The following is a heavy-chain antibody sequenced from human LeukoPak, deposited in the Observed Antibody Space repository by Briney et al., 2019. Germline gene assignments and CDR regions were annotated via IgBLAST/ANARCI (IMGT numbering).Heavy chain of an antibody. Sequence: SETLSLTCTVSGDFISSGYYWGWIRQPPGKGLGWIGSMYQSGSTYYNPSLKSRVTISIDTSKNQFSLKLSSVTAADTAVYYCARDQGYCSGGSCYENWFDPWGQGTLVTVSS. CDR2: MYQSGST. V-gene: IGHV4-38-2*02. CDR3: ARDQGYCSGGSCYENWFDP. CDR1: GDFISSGYY. J-gene: IGHJ5*02. D-gene: IGHD2-15*01.